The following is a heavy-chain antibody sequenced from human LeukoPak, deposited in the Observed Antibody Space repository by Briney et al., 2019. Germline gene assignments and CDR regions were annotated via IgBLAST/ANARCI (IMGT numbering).Heavy chain of an antibody. Sequence: PGGSLRLSCAASGFTFSTYWMHWVRQVPGKGLVWVFRISSDGANANYADSVKGRFTISRDNSKNTLYLQMNSLRAEDTAVYYCARGHVTVSAHDDAFDIWGQGTMVTVSS. D-gene: IGHD5/OR15-5a*01. CDR1: GFTFSTYW. CDR2: ISSDGANA. V-gene: IGHV3-74*01. CDR3: ARGHVTVSAHDDAFDI. J-gene: IGHJ3*02.